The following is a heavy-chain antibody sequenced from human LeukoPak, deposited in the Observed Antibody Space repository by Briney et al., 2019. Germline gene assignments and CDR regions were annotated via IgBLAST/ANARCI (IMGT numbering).Heavy chain of an antibody. CDR2: ISSSGGST. V-gene: IGHV3-23*01. CDR1: GFTFSSYA. J-gene: IGHJ4*02. D-gene: IGHD6-19*01. Sequence: GGSLRLSCAASGFTFSSYAMSWVRQAPGKGLEWVSVISSSGGSTYYADSVKGRFTISRDNSKNTLYLQMNSLRAEDTAVYYCAKPHSSGWSRNFDYWGQGTLVTVSS. CDR3: AKPHSSGWSRNFDY.